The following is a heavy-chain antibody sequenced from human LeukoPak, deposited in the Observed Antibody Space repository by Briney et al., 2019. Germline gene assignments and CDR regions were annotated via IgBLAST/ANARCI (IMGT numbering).Heavy chain of an antibody. D-gene: IGHD2-21*02. J-gene: IGHJ4*02. V-gene: IGHV3-23*01. Sequence: PGGSLRLSCAASGFTFSSYAMRWVRQAPGKGLEWASGISGSGGSTHYEDSVKGRFTISRDNSMNTLNLQMNSLRAEDTAVYYCAKAYCGGDCWPDYWGQGILVTVSS. CDR2: ISGSGGST. CDR1: GFTFSSYA. CDR3: AKAYCGGDCWPDY.